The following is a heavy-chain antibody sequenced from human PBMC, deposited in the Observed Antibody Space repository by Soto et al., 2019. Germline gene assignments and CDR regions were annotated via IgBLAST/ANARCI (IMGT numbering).Heavy chain of an antibody. CDR1: GGTFSSYA. CDR3: ASGNTTSPYYDYVWGSYRPPPHYYYYYGMDV. CDR2: IIPIFGTA. V-gene: IGHV1-69*01. Sequence: QVQLVQSGAEVKKPGSSVKVSCKASGGTFSSYAISWVRQAPGQGLEWMGGIIPIFGTANYAQKFQGRVTITADESTSTAYMELSSLRSEDTAVYYCASGNTTSPYYDYVWGSYRPPPHYYYYYGMDVW. D-gene: IGHD3-16*02. J-gene: IGHJ6*01.